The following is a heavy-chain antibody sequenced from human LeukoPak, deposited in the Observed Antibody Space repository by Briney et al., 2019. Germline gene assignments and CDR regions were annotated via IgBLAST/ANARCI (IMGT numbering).Heavy chain of an antibody. D-gene: IGHD3-3*01. CDR1: GGSISSYY. Sequence: PSETLSLTCTVSGGSISSYYWSWIRQPPGKGLEWIGYIYYSGSTNYNPSLKSRVTISVDTSKNQFSLKLSSVTAADTAVYYCARVPNYDSWSGENWFDPWGQGTLVTVSS. CDR3: ARVPNYDSWSGENWFDP. V-gene: IGHV4-59*01. J-gene: IGHJ5*02. CDR2: IYYSGST.